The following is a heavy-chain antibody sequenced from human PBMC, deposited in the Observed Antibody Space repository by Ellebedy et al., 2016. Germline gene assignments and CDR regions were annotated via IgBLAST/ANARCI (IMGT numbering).Heavy chain of an antibody. CDR3: AKDGGWGSYRYAFDI. CDR1: GFTFSSYA. J-gene: IGHJ3*02. Sequence: GESLKISCAASGFTFSSYAMSWVRQAPGKGLEWVSAISGSGGSTYYADSVKGRFTISRDNSKNTLYLQMNSLRAEDTAVYYCAKDGGWGSYRYAFDIWGQGTMVTVSS. V-gene: IGHV3-23*01. CDR2: ISGSGGST. D-gene: IGHD3-16*02.